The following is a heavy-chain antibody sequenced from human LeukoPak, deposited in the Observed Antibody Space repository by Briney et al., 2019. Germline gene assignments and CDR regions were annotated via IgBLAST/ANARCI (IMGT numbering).Heavy chain of an antibody. CDR2: IGPSGGST. J-gene: IGHJ4*02. CDR3: ARDVASHMGLANYFDY. V-gene: IGHV1-46*01. D-gene: IGHD2-2*01. CDR1: LYTFTSHY. Sequence: GSSVKVPCKACLYTFTSHYIHWVRQAPGQGLEWMGIIGPSGGSTTYAQKYQGRVTMTKDTSTNTVYMDQSSLRSDDTAVYYCARDVASHMGLANYFDYWGQGALVIVSS.